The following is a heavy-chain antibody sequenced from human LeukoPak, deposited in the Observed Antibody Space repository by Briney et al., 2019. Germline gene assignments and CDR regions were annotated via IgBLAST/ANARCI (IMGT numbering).Heavy chain of an antibody. V-gene: IGHV1-2*02. D-gene: IGHD2-2*01. CDR2: IDPNSGGT. CDR1: GYTFTGYY. CDR3: ARGDCSSTSCYWNWFDP. Sequence: ASVKVSCKASGYTFTGYYMHWLRQAPGQGLEWMGWIDPNSGGTNYAQKFQGRVTMTRDTSISTAYMELSRLRSDDTAVYYCARGDCSSTSCYWNWFDPWGQGTLVTVSS. J-gene: IGHJ5*02.